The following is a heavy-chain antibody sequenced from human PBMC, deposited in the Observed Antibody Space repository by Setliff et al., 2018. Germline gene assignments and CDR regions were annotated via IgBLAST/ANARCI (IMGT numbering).Heavy chain of an antibody. CDR3: ARAPGTVHYSRVPYGMDV. CDR2: IFHSGLT. D-gene: IGHD2-21*01. V-gene: IGHV4-30-2*01. Sequence: PSETLSLTCTVSGGSISSGSYYWSWIRQPAGKGLEWIGYIFHSGLTFYNPSFRRRVTISVDRSKNQFSLSLTSMTAADTAVYYYARAPGTVHYSRVPYGMDVWGQGITVTVSS. CDR1: GGSISSGSYY. J-gene: IGHJ6*02.